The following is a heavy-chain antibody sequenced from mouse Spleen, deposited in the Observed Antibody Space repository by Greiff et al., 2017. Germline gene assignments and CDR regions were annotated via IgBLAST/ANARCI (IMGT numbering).Heavy chain of an antibody. Sequence: QVQLQQSGAELAKPGASVKMSCKASGYTFTSYWMQWVKQRPGQGLEWIGYINPSTGYTEYNQKFKDKATLTADKSSSTAYMQLSSLTSEDSAVYYCARRDYTWFAYLGQGALVHVSA. CDR1: GYTFTSYW. V-gene: IGHV1-7*01. D-gene: IGHD2-12*01. CDR2: INPSTGYT. CDR3: ARRDYTWFAY. J-gene: IGHJ3*01.